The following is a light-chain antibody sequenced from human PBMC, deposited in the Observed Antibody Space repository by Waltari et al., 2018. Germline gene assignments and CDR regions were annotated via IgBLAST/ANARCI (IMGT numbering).Light chain of an antibody. CDR2: GAS. CDR3: QQYNNWPPYT. V-gene: IGKV3-15*01. CDR1: QSVSSN. Sequence: EIVMTQSPATLSVSPGDRATLSCRASQSVSSNLAWYQQKPGPAPRLLIYGASTRATGIPARFSGSGSGTEFTVTISSLQSEDFAVYYCQQYNNWPPYTFGQGTKLEIK. J-gene: IGKJ2*01.